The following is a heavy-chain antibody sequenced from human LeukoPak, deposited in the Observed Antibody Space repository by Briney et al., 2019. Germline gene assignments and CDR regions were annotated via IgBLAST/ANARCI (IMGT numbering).Heavy chain of an antibody. J-gene: IGHJ6*02. CDR2: ISAYNGNT. Sequence: GASVKVSCKASGYTFTSYGISWVRQAPGQGLEWMGWISAYNGNTNSAQKLQGRVTMTTDTSTGTAYMELRSLRSDDTAVYYCARDRDTTMGTAYYYYYGMDVWGQGTTVTVSS. D-gene: IGHD5-18*01. CDR1: GYTFTSYG. V-gene: IGHV1-18*01. CDR3: ARDRDTTMGTAYYYYYGMDV.